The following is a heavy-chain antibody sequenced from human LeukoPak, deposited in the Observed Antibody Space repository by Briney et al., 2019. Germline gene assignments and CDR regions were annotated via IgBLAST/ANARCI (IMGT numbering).Heavy chain of an antibody. CDR2: IYYSGST. D-gene: IGHD1-1*01. J-gene: IGHJ4*02. Sequence: SETLSLTCTVSGGSISSYYWSWIRQPPGMGLEWIGYIYYSGSTNYNPSLKSRVTISVDTSKNQFSLKLSSVTAADTAVYYCARHDDLYFDYWGQGTLVTVSS. CDR3: ARHDDLYFDY. V-gene: IGHV4-59*01. CDR1: GGSISSYY.